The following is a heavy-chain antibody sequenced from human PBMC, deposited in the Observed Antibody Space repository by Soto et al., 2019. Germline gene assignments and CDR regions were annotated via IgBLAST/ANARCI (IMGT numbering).Heavy chain of an antibody. J-gene: IGHJ5*02. D-gene: IGHD3-10*01. CDR3: ARGVRGNWFDP. CDR1: GDSIRSGNHY. CDR2: IYYSGST. Sequence: PSETLSLTCTVSGDSIRSGNHYWSWIRQPPGKGLEWIGYIYYSGSTYYSPSLKSRVTISVDTSKNQFSLKLSSMTAADTAVYYCARGVRGNWFDPWGQGTLVTVSS. V-gene: IGHV4-30-4*01.